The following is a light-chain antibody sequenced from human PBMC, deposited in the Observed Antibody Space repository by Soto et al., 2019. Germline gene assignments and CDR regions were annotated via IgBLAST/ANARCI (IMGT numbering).Light chain of an antibody. CDR1: SSNIGAGYD. Sequence: QSVLTQPPSVSGAPGQRVTISCTGRSSNIGAGYDVQWYQQLPGTAPKLLIYGNNNRPSGVPDRFSGSKSGTSGSLAITGLQAEDEADYYCQSYDSSLSGLVFGGGTKVTVL. J-gene: IGLJ2*01. CDR3: QSYDSSLSGLV. V-gene: IGLV1-40*01. CDR2: GNN.